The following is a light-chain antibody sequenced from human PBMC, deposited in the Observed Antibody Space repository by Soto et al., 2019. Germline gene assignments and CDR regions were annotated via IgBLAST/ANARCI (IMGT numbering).Light chain of an antibody. CDR3: QQRGHWPS. CDR2: DAS. Sequence: EIVLTQSPATLSLSPGERATLSCRASQSLDNYLAWYQHKPGQAPRLLIYDASTRATDIPGRFSGSGSGTDFTLTISILEPEDFAVYYCQQRGHWPSFGGGTKVEIK. V-gene: IGKV3-11*01. J-gene: IGKJ4*01. CDR1: QSLDNY.